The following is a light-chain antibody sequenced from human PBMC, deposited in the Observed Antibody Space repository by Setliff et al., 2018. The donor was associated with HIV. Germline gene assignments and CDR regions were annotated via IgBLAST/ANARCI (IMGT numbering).Light chain of an antibody. CDR3: NSYTNKKTYV. CDR2: DVS. V-gene: IGLV2-14*01. Sequence: QSVLTQPASVSGSLGQSIIISCTGTNSGVGVYDYVSWYQQYPGKAPKLIIYDVSNRPSGVSNRFSGSKSDITASLTISGLQTEDEADYYCNSYTNKKTYVFGTGTKVTVL. J-gene: IGLJ1*01. CDR1: NSGVGVYDY.